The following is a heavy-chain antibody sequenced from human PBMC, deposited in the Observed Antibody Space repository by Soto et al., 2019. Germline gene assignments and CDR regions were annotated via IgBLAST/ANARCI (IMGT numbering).Heavy chain of an antibody. D-gene: IGHD3-22*01. Sequence: LRLSCRASGFTFSDFAMSWVRQAPGKGLEWVSSISSNGNYIYYADSMKGRFTISRDNAEKSLYLQMNSLRGEDTAVYYCARGTHYYDSIGYSHFFDYWGQGTLVTVPQ. CDR3: ARGTHYYDSIGYSHFFDY. J-gene: IGHJ4*02. CDR1: GFTFSDFA. V-gene: IGHV3-21*01. CDR2: ISSNGNYI.